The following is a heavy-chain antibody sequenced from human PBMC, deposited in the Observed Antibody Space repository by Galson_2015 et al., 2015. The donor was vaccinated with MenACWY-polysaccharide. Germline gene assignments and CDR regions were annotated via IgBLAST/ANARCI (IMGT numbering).Heavy chain of an antibody. J-gene: IGHJ5*02. CDR1: GASITSGGYF. Sequence: PLSLTCPVSGASITSGGYFWSWLRQHPGEGLEWIASISYDGGTYYNPSLKSQVTISVDTPKNQFSLKLNSVTAADTAVYYCARGGRAVSNRNWFDPWGQGTLVTVSS. CDR3: ARGGRAVSNRNWFDP. CDR2: ISYDGGT. D-gene: IGHD3-16*01. V-gene: IGHV4-31*01.